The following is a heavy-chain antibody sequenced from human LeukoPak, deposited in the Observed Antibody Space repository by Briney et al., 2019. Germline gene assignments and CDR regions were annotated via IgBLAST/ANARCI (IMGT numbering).Heavy chain of an antibody. D-gene: IGHD2-15*01. CDR2: ISGYNGKT. V-gene: IGHV1-18*01. CDR3: ARDEKKYCSGGTCPAYFDY. CDR1: GYTFTNYG. J-gene: IGHJ4*02. Sequence: GASVKVSCKASGYTFTNYGISWVRQAPGQGLEWMSWISGYNGKTNYALKLRGRVTMTTDTSKSTAYMELRSLRAEDTAVYYCARDEKKYCSGGTCPAYFDYWGQGTLVTVSS.